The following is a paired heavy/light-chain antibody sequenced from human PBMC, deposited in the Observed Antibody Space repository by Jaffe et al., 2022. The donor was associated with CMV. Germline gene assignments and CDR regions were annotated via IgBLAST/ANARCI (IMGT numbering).Heavy chain of an antibody. CDR2: IDPSESYS. Sequence: EVQLVQSGAEVKKSGESLRISCQGSGYSFISYWISWVRQMPGKGLEWMGKIDPSESYSTYSPSFQGHVTISADKSSSTAYLQWSSLKASDTAMYYCVRHYNWNNRPAFKYMDFWGKGTTVTVSS. CDR3: VRHYNWNNRPAFKYMDF. V-gene: IGHV5-10-1*03. J-gene: IGHJ6*03. D-gene: IGHD1-20*01. CDR1: GYSFISYW.
Light chain of an antibody. Sequence: EFVLTQSPGTLSLSPGERATLSCRASQSLSSSFLAWYQQKPGQTPRLLIYGASNRATGIPDRFSGSGSGTDFTLTVSRLEPEDSAVYYCQQYDTSPITFGQGTPLEIK. V-gene: IGKV3-20*01. CDR3: QQYDTSPIT. CDR1: QSLSSSF. J-gene: IGKJ5*01. CDR2: GAS.